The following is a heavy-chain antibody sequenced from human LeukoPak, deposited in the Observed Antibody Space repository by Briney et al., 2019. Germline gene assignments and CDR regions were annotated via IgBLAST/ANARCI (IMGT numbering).Heavy chain of an antibody. CDR2: ISSSSTYI. CDR3: ARGPHYFGSGDLSGPIDY. D-gene: IGHD3-10*01. CDR1: GFTFSFYT. Sequence: GGSLRLSCAASGFTFSFYTINWVRQAPGKGLEWVSSISSSSTYIYYADSVKGRFTISGDNAQNSLFLQMNSLRAEDTAVYYCARGPHYFGSGDLSGPIDYWGQGTLVTVSS. V-gene: IGHV3-21*01. J-gene: IGHJ4*02.